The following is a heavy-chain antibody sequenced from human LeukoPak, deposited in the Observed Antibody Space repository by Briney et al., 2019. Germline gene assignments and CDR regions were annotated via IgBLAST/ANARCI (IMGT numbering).Heavy chain of an antibody. V-gene: IGHV3-30-3*01. CDR1: GFTFSSYA. CDR2: ISYDGSNK. D-gene: IGHD3-22*01. J-gene: IGHJ4*02. CDR3: ARDGLYGYYYDSSGYYFDY. Sequence: GGSLRLSCAASGFTFSSYAMHWVRQAPGKGLEWVAVISYDGSNKYYADSVKGRFTISRDNSKNTLYLQMNSLRAEDTAVYYCARDGLYGYYYDSSGYYFDYWAREPWSPSPQ.